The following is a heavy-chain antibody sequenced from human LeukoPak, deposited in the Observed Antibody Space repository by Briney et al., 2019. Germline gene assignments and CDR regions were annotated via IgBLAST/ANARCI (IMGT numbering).Heavy chain of an antibody. D-gene: IGHD2-15*01. J-gene: IGHJ4*02. CDR3: VRDNPRCCGVVPANIDDY. V-gene: IGHV3-48*01. Sequence: PGGSLRLSCAASGSTFSRDSMNWVRQAPGKGLEWVSYINGGSSPIYYADSVRGRFTISRDNAKNSLYLQMNSLRAEDTAVYYCVRDNPRCCGVVPANIDDYWGQGTLVTVPS. CDR1: GSTFSRDS. CDR2: INGGSSPI.